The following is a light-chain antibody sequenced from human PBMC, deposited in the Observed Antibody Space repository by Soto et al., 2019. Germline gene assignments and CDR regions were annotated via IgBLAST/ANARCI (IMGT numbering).Light chain of an antibody. J-gene: IGLJ3*02. CDR2: LEGSGSY. CDR3: ETWDSNTRV. V-gene: IGLV4-60*02. Sequence: QPVLTQSSSASASLGSSVKLTCTLSSGHNNYIIAWHQQQPGKAPRYLMKLEGSGSYNKGSGVPDRFSGSSSGADRYLTIPNLQFEDETDYYCETWDSNTRVFGGGTKLTVL. CDR1: SGHNNYI.